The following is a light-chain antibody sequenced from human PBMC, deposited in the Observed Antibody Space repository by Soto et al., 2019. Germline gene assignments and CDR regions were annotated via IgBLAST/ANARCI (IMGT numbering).Light chain of an antibody. J-gene: IGLJ1*01. CDR3: SSYTSSSTYV. CDR1: RSDVGSYNR. CDR2: EVS. V-gene: IGLV2-18*02. Sequence: QSVLTQPPSVSGAPGQSVTISCTGTRSDVGSYNRVSWYQQPPGTAPKLMIYEVSNRPSGVPDRFSGSKSGNTASLTISGLQAEDEADSYCSSYTSSSTYVFGTGTKVTVL.